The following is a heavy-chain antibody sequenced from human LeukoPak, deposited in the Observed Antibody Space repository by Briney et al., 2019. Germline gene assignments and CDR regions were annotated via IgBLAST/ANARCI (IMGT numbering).Heavy chain of an antibody. Sequence: ASVKDSCKASGYTFTGYYMHWVRQAPGQGLEWMGWINPNSGGTNYAQKFQGRVTMTRDTSISTAYMELSRLRSDDTAVYYCARDYGSGSQNLNWFDPWGQGTLVTVSS. D-gene: IGHD3-10*01. CDR3: ARDYGSGSQNLNWFDP. V-gene: IGHV1-2*02. J-gene: IGHJ5*02. CDR1: GYTFTGYY. CDR2: INPNSGGT.